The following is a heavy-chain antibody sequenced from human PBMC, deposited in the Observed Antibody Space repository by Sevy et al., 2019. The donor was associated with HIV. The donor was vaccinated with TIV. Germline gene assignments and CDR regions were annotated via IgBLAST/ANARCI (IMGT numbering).Heavy chain of an antibody. CDR3: ARDLGDYYGSQI. D-gene: IGHD3-10*01. Sequence: GGSLRLSCAASGFTFSGYTMNWVRQAPGRGLEWVSSITTSTTTIYYEDSVKGRFTISRDNAKNSLYLQMNSLRDEDTAVYYCARDLGDYYGSQIWGQGTLVTVSS. CDR1: GFTFSGYT. CDR2: ITTSTTTI. V-gene: IGHV3-48*02. J-gene: IGHJ4*02.